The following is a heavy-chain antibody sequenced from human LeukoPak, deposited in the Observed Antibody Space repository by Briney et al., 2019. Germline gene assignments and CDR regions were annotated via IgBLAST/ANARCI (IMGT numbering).Heavy chain of an antibody. CDR2: ISSTSSTM. V-gene: IGHV3-48*02. J-gene: IGHJ4*02. CDR1: GFTLSDYY. D-gene: IGHD3-3*01. CDR3: ARESAYAFWY. Sequence: PGGSLRLSCAASGFTLSDYYMNWVRQAPGEGLEWVSYISSTSSTMYYADSVKGRFTISRDNAKNSLYLQMNSLRDEDTAVYYCARESAYAFWYWGQGTLVAVSS.